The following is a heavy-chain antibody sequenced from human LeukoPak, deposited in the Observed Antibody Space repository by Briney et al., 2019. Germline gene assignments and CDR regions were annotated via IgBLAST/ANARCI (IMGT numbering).Heavy chain of an antibody. D-gene: IGHD3-3*01. J-gene: IGHJ4*02. CDR2: ISSSGSTI. Sequence: GGSLRLSCAASGFTFSSYEMNWVRQAPGKGLEWVSYISSSGSTIYYADSVKGRFTISRDNSKNTLYLQMNSLRAEDTAVYYCARVRIGAPYYFDYWGQGTLVTVSS. V-gene: IGHV3-48*03. CDR1: GFTFSSYE. CDR3: ARVRIGAPYYFDY.